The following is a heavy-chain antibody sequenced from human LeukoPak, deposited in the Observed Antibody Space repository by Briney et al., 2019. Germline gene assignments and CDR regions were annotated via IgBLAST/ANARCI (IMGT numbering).Heavy chain of an antibody. CDR3: ARGTYDFWTGYYVDY. CDR2: ISSGSSYI. CDR1: GFTFSSYS. Sequence: GGSLRLSCAASGFTFSSYSLNWVRQAPGKGLEWVSSISSGSSYIYNADSVQGRFTISRDNAKNSLYLQMNSLTAEDTAVYFCARGTYDFWTGYYVDYWGQGTLVTVSS. J-gene: IGHJ4*02. D-gene: IGHD3-3*01. V-gene: IGHV3-21*01.